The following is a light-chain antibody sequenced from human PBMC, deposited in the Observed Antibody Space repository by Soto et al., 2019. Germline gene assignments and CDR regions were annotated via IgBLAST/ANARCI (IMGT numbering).Light chain of an antibody. CDR1: QSVLYSSNNKNY. CDR3: QQYYSTPQT. J-gene: IGKJ2*01. V-gene: IGKV4-1*01. CDR2: WAS. Sequence: DIVMTQSPDSLAVSLGERATINCKSSQSVLYSSNNKNYLAWYQQKPGQPPKLLIYWASTRESGVPDRFSGSGSGTDFILTISSLQDEDVAVYYCQQYYSTPQTFGQGTKLEIK.